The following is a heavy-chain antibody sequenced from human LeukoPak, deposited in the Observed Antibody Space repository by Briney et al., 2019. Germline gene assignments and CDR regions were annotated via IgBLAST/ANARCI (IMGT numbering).Heavy chain of an antibody. CDR2: INPNSGGT. CDR1: GFTFSSYG. V-gene: IGHV1-2*02. D-gene: IGHD2-2*01. Sequence: GGSLRLSCAASGFTFSSYGMHWVRQAPGQGLEWMGWINPNSGGTNYAQKFQGRVTMTRDTSISTAYMELSRLRSDDTAVYYCARADCSSTSCYGWGVDYWGQGTLVTVSS. J-gene: IGHJ4*02. CDR3: ARADCSSTSCYGWGVDY.